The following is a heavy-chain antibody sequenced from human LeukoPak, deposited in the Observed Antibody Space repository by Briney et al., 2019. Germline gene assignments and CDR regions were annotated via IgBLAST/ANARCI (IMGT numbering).Heavy chain of an antibody. CDR2: IYYSGST. D-gene: IGHD2-21*02. J-gene: IGHJ5*02. CDR3: ARGYCGGDCYGPGPHWFDP. Sequence: SETLSLTCTVSGGSISSGDYYWSWIRQPPGKGLEWIGYIYYSGSTYYNPSLKSRVTISVDTSKNQFSLKLSSVTAADTAVYYCARGYCGGDCYGPGPHWFDPWGQGTLVTVSS. CDR1: GGSISSGDYY. V-gene: IGHV4-30-4*01.